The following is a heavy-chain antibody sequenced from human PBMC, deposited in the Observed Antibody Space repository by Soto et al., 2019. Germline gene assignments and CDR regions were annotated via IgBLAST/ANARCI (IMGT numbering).Heavy chain of an antibody. Sequence: ASVKVSCKASGYTFTSYGISWVRQAPGQRLEWMGWINAGNGNTKYSQKFQGRVTITRDTSASTAYMELSSLRSEDTAVYYCARDLRAAPVYYDFWSGYSFDYWGQGTLVTVS. J-gene: IGHJ4*02. CDR3: ARDLRAAPVYYDFWSGYSFDY. CDR2: INAGNGNT. CDR1: GYTFTSYG. D-gene: IGHD3-3*01. V-gene: IGHV1-3*01.